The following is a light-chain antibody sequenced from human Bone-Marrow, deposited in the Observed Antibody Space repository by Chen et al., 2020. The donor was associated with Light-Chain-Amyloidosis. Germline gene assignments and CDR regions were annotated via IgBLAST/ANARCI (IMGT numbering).Light chain of an antibody. CDR1: QSVSSY. J-gene: IGKJ4*01. Sequence: EIVLTQSPATLSLSPGERATLSCRASQSVSSYLAWYQQKPGQAPRLLIYGASSRATGIPDRFSGSGSGTDFTLTISRLEPEDFAVYYCQQYGSSPLTFGGGTKVGIK. CDR2: GAS. CDR3: QQYGSSPLT. V-gene: IGKV3-20*01.